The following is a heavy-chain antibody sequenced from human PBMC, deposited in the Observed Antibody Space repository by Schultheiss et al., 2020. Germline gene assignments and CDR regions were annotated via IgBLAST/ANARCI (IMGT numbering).Heavy chain of an antibody. CDR1: GYTFTNYG. CDR2: ISAYNGNT. CDR3: ARCGMGGSCFY. D-gene: IGHD2-15*01. J-gene: IGHJ4*02. V-gene: IGHV1-18*01. Sequence: ASVKVSCKASGYTFTNYGITWVRQAPGQGLEWMGWISAYNGNTNYVQKLQGRVTMTTDTSTSTAYMELRSLRSDDTAVYYCARCGMGGSCFYWGQGTLGTVSS.